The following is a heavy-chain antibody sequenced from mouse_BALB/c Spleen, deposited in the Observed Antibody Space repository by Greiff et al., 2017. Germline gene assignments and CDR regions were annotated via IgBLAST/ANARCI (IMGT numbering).Heavy chain of an antibody. J-gene: IGHJ3*01. V-gene: IGHV14-3*02. CDR3: APITTVEGFAY. Sequence: VQLKQSGAELVKPGASVKLSCTASGFNIKDTYMHWVKQRPEQGLEWIGRIDPANGNTKYDPKFQGKATITADTSSNTAYLQLSSLTSEDTAVYYCAPITTVEGFAYWGQGTLVTVSA. CDR2: IDPANGNT. CDR1: GFNIKDTY. D-gene: IGHD1-1*01.